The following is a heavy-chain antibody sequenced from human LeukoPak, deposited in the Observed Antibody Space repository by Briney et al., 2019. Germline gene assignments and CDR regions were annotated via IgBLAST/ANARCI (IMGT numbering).Heavy chain of an antibody. V-gene: IGHV3-30*18. CDR3: AKDIVGALDY. Sequence: GGSLRLSCAASGFTFSSYGTHWVRQAPGKGLEWVAVISYDGSNKYYADSVKGRFTISRDNSKNTLYLQMNSLRAEDTAVYYCAKDIVGALDYWGQGTLVTVSS. CDR2: ISYDGSNK. D-gene: IGHD1-26*01. CDR1: GFTFSSYG. J-gene: IGHJ4*02.